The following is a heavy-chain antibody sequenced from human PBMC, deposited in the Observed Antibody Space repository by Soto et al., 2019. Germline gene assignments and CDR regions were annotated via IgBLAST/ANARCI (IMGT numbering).Heavy chain of an antibody. D-gene: IGHD1-26*01. CDR2: ISGSGDST. CDR1: GFTFSSYA. J-gene: IGHJ4*02. Sequence: EVQLLESGGGLEQPGGSLRLSCAASGFTFSSYAMNWVRQAPGKGLEWVSVISGSGDSTYYADSVKGRFTISRDNSKNTLYRQMNSLRAEDTAVYYCARRGSGSYYDYWGQGTLVTVSS. V-gene: IGHV3-23*01. CDR3: ARRGSGSYYDY.